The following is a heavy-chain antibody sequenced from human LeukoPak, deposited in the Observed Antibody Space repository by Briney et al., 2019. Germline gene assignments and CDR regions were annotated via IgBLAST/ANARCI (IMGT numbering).Heavy chain of an antibody. J-gene: IGHJ6*03. CDR1: GYTFTSYD. Sequence: ASVKVSCKASGYTFTSYDINWVRQATGQGLEWMGWMNPNSGNTGYAQKFQGRVTMTRNTSISTAYMELSSLRSEDTAMYYCASSYCSGGSCYLGYYYMDVWGKGTTVTVSS. CDR2: MNPNSGNT. CDR3: ASSYCSGGSCYLGYYYMDV. V-gene: IGHV1-8*01. D-gene: IGHD2-15*01.